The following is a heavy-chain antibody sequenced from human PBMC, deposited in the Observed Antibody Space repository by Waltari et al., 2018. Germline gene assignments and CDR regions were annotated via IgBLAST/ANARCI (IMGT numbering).Heavy chain of an antibody. V-gene: IGHV3-21*01. CDR3: ARDLVVVAATPIDY. CDR1: GFTFSSYS. J-gene: IGHJ4*02. Sequence: EVQLVESGGGLVKPGGSLRLFCAASGFTFSSYSMNWVRQAPGKGLEWVSSISSSSSYIYYADSVKGRFTISRDNAKNSLYLQMNSLRAEDTAVYYCARDLVVVAATPIDYWGQGTLVTVSS. CDR2: ISSSSSYI. D-gene: IGHD2-15*01.